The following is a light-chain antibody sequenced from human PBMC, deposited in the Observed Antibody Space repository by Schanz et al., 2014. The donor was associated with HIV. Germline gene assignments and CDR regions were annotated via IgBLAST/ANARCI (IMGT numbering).Light chain of an antibody. CDR1: QTVSSSS. J-gene: IGKJ1*01. CDR2: DAS. CDR3: QQYGSSPT. V-gene: IGKV3-20*01. Sequence: EIVLTQSPDTLSLSPGERATLSCRASQTVSSSSLAWYQQKPGQAPRLLIYDASNRATGIPARFSGSGSSTDFTLTISRLEPEDSAVYYCQQYGSSPTFGQGTRVEIK.